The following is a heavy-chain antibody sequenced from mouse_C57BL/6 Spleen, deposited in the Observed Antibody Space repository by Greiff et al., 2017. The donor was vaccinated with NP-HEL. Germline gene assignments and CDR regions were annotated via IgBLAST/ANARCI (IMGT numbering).Heavy chain of an antibody. D-gene: IGHD2-5*01. CDR1: GYAFSSSW. J-gene: IGHJ3*01. CDR2: IYPGDGDT. CDR3: ASSYYSNYGAWFAY. Sequence: QVQLKQSGPELVKPGASVKISCKASGYAFSSSWMNWVKQRPGKGLEWIGRIYPGDGDTNYNGKFKGKATLTADKSSSTAYMQLSSLTSEDSAVYFCASSYYSNYGAWFAYWGQGTLVTVSA. V-gene: IGHV1-82*01.